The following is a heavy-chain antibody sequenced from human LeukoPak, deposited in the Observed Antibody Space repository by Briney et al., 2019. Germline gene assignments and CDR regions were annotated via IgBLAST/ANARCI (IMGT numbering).Heavy chain of an antibody. CDR2: IDPNNGAT. J-gene: IGHJ5*02. CDR3: ARGHSRGWFTA. CDR1: GYTFTGYY. V-gene: IGHV1-2*02. Sequence: ASVKVSCKASGYTFTGYYMHWVRQAPGQGPEWMGWIDPNNGATHSAQKFQGRVTMTRDTSISTAYMDLSRLTSDDTAVYYCARGHSRGWFTAWGQGTLATVPS. D-gene: IGHD6-19*01.